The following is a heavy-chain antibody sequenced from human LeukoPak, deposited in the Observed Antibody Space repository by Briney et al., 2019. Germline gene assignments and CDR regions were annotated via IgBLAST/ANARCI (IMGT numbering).Heavy chain of an antibody. CDR1: GGSIRSSNW. CDR2: IYHSGGPT. Sequence: SETLSLTCAVSGGSIRSSNWWSWVRQPPGKGLEWIGEIYHSGGPTNYNPSLKSRVTISVDKSKNQFSLQLSSVTAADTALYYCARPTGRGGYPTDPFDIWGQGTMVTVSS. V-gene: IGHV4-4*02. J-gene: IGHJ3*02. D-gene: IGHD6-25*01. CDR3: ARPTGRGGYPTDPFDI.